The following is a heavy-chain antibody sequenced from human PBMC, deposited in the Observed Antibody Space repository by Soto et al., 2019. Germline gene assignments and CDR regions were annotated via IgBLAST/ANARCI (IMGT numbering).Heavy chain of an antibody. Sequence: GESLKISCKGSGYSFTSYWIGWVRQMPGKGLEWMGIIYPGDSDTRYSPSFQGQVTISADKSISTAYLQWSSLKASDTAMYYCARLTRHCSSTSCYAGWFNPWGQGTLVTVSS. CDR1: GYSFTSYW. D-gene: IGHD2-2*01. CDR3: ARLTRHCSSTSCYAGWFNP. CDR2: IYPGDSDT. J-gene: IGHJ5*02. V-gene: IGHV5-51*01.